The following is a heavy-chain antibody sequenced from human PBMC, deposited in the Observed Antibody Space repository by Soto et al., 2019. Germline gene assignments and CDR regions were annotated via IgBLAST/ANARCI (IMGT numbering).Heavy chain of an antibody. CDR1: GFTFSSHA. V-gene: IGHV3-23*01. CDR3: AKHKRNQLLCLKDQ. J-gene: IGHJ1*01. D-gene: IGHD1-26*01. CDR2: ISGSGDST. Sequence: EVQLLESGGGLVQPGGSLRLSCAASGFTFSSHAMSWVRQAPGKGLECVSGISGSGDSTYYADSVKGRFTISRDNSKNTLYLQMNSLRVEDTAIYYCAKHKRNQLLCLKDQWGQGTLVTVSS.